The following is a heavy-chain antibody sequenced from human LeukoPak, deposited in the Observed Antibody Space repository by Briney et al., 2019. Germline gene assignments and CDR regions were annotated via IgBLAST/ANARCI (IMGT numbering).Heavy chain of an antibody. CDR1: GGSIRGYF. J-gene: IGHJ4*02. CDR3: ARHYDSGSYPLDF. Sequence: SETLSLTCTESGGSIRGYFWSWIRQPPGKGLEWIGHIYSSGSTTYTPSLQGRVTISLDTSKNQFSLKLSSVTAADTAVYYCARHYDSGSYPLDFWGQGTLVTVSS. D-gene: IGHD3-10*01. V-gene: IGHV4-59*08. CDR2: IYSSGST.